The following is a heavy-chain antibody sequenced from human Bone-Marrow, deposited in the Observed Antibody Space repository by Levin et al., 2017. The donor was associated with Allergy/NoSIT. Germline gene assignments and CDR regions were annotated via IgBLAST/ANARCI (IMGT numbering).Heavy chain of an antibody. D-gene: IGHD1-26*01. J-gene: IGHJ4*02. Sequence: TGGSLRLSCAASGFTFSSYAMSWVRQAPGKGLEWVSAISGSGGSTYYADSVKGRFTISRDNSKNTLYLQMNSLRAEDTAVYYCAKVRAFRSVGATYWGQGTLVTVSS. V-gene: IGHV3-23*01. CDR2: ISGSGGST. CDR1: GFTFSSYA. CDR3: AKVRAFRSVGATY.